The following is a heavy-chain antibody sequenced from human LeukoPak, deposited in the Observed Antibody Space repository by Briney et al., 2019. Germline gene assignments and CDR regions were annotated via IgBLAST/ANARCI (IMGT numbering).Heavy chain of an antibody. V-gene: IGHV4-59*01. CDR1: GGSISSYY. J-gene: IGHJ4*02. CDR2: IYYSGST. Sequence: PSETLSLTCTVSGGSISSYYWSWIRQPPGKGLEWIGYIYYSGSTNYNPSLKSRVTISVDTSKNQFSLKLSSVTAADTAVYYCARVTSPTEYYDFWSGRGGVFDYWGQGTLVTVSS. D-gene: IGHD3-3*01. CDR3: ARVTSPTEYYDFWSGRGGVFDY.